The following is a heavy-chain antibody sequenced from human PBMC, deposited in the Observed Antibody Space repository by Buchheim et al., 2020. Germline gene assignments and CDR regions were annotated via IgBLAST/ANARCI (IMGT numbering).Heavy chain of an antibody. V-gene: IGHV3-30*18. D-gene: IGHD6-19*01. Sequence: VQLLESGGGSVQPGGSLRLSCAASGFTFSSYGMHWVRQAPGKGLEWVAVISYDGSNKYYADSVKGRFTISRDNSKNTLYLQMNSLRAEDTAVYYCAKDLAFGSSGWYVPWFDPWGQGTL. CDR1: GFTFSSYG. CDR3: AKDLAFGSSGWYVPWFDP. J-gene: IGHJ5*02. CDR2: ISYDGSNK.